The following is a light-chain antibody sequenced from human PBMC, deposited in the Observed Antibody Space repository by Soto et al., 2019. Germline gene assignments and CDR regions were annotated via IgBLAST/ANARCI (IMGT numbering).Light chain of an antibody. CDR2: AAT. CDR3: LQHIDFPRT. J-gene: IGKJ1*01. V-gene: IGKV1-17*01. Sequence: EIQMTQSPSSLSASVGDRVTITSRASQGIRDDLAWYQQKPGKAPKRLIYAATRLQSGVPSRFSGSGSGTEFTLTISSLQSEDFATYYCLQHIDFPRTFGQGTKVDIK. CDR1: QGIRDD.